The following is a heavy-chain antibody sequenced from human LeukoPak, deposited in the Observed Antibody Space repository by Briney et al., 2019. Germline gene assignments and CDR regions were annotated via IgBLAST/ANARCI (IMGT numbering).Heavy chain of an antibody. Sequence: PSETLSLTCAVYGGSITGYCWSWIRQTPGRGLEWVGEIHYTGATSYNPSLKSRATISTDTSKNQFSLRLSPVTAADTAVYYCARGNILTGYCFDFWGQGALVTVSS. CDR2: IHYTGAT. V-gene: IGHV4-34*01. CDR3: ARGNILTGYCFDF. CDR1: GGSITGYC. J-gene: IGHJ4*02. D-gene: IGHD3-9*01.